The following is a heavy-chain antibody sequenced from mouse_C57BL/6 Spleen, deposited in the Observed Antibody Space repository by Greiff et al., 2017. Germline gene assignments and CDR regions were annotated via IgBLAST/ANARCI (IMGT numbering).Heavy chain of an antibody. V-gene: IGHV3-6*01. CDR2: ISYDGSN. Sequence: EVQRVESGPGLVKPSQSLSLTCSVTGYSITSGYYWNWIRQFPGNKLEWMGYISYDGSNNYNPSLKNRISITRDTSKNQFFLKLNSVTTEDTATYYCAREDYDYDAYWGQGTLVTVSA. J-gene: IGHJ3*01. CDR3: AREDYDYDAY. CDR1: GYSITSGYY. D-gene: IGHD2-4*01.